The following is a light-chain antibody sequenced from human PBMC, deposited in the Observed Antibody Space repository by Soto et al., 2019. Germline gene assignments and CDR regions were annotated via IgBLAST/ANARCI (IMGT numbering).Light chain of an antibody. CDR3: QQSYSTPS. CDR2: AAS. CDR1: QSISSY. V-gene: IGKV1-39*01. J-gene: IGKJ1*01. Sequence: DIQMTQSPSSLSASVGDRVTITCRASQSISSYLNWYQQKPGKAPKLLIYAASSLQSGVPSRFSGSGSGTDFTHTISSLQPEDFATYYCQQSYSTPSVGQGTKVEI.